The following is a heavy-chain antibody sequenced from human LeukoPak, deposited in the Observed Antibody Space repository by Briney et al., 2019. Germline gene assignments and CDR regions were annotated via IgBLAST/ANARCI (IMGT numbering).Heavy chain of an antibody. CDR1: GYTFTIDY. D-gene: IGHD3-10*01. CDR2: INHSSGST. V-gene: IGHV1-46*01. Sequence: ASVKVSCKASGYTFTIDYMHWVRQAPGQGVEGMGIINHSSGSTSYAQKFQGRVTMTRDTSTSTVYMELSRLRSEDTAVYYCARGSITMVRGVRNSVYGMYDWGQGTTVTVSS. CDR3: ARGSITMVRGVRNSVYGMYD. J-gene: IGHJ6*02.